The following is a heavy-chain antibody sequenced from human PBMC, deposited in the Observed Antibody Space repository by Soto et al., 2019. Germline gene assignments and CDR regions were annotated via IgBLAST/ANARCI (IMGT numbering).Heavy chain of an antibody. D-gene: IGHD3-9*01. Sequence: GGSLRLSCAASGFTFSSYAMSWVRQAPGKGLEWVSAISGSGGSTYYADSVKGRFTISRDNSKNTLYLQMNSLRAEDTAVYYCAKDGVGGRYDILTGYYVGTHGEYYWGQGTLVTVSS. CDR3: AKDGVGGRYDILTGYYVGTHGEYY. CDR2: ISGSGGST. CDR1: GFTFSSYA. V-gene: IGHV3-23*01. J-gene: IGHJ4*02.